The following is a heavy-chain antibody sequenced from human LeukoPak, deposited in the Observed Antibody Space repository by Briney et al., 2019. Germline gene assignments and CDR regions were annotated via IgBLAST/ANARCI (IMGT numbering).Heavy chain of an antibody. CDR1: GLTFDEYD. J-gene: IGHJ4*02. D-gene: IGHD5-12*01. CDR2: IRSSNRYI. V-gene: IGHV3-21*01. Sequence: SLRLSCAASGLTFDEYDMYWVSQAPGKGLECVSSIRSSNRYIYYADSVKGRFTISRDNAKNSLYLQMNSLRAEDTAVYYCARGDWLPLPYAFDHWGQGTLVTVSS. CDR3: ARGDWLPLPYAFDH.